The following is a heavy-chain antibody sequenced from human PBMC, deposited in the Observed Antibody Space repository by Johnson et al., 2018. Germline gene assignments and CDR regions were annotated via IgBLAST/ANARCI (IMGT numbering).Heavy chain of an antibody. V-gene: IGHV4-34*01. J-gene: IGHJ3*02. CDR3: ARGIAVAGTVAFDI. CDR2: INHSGST. CDR1: GGSFSGYY. D-gene: IGHD6-19*01. Sequence: QVQLQQWGAGLLKXSETLSLTCAVYGGSFSGYYWSWIRQPPGKGLEWIGEINHSGSTNYNPSLKSRVIISVDTSTNQFSLKLSSVTAADTAVYYCARGIAVAGTVAFDIWGQGTMVTVSS.